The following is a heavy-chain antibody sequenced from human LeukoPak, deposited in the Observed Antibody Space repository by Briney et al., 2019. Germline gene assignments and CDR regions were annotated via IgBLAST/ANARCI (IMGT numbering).Heavy chain of an antibody. J-gene: IGHJ6*03. CDR1: GGSISSSSYY. Sequence: PSETLSLTCTVSGGSISSSSYYWGWIRQPPGKGREWIGSIYYSGSTYYNPSLKSRVTISVDTSKNQFSLKLSSVTAADTAVYYCARHPWRNGFWSGYYRGHYYYYMDVWGKGTTVTVSS. CDR2: IYYSGST. CDR3: ARHPWRNGFWSGYYRGHYYYYMDV. V-gene: IGHV4-39*01. D-gene: IGHD3-3*01.